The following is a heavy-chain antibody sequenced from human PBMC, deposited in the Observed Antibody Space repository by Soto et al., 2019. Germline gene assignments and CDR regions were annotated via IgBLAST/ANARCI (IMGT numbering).Heavy chain of an antibody. CDR3: ASCWGGPTCDFDY. J-gene: IGHJ4*02. D-gene: IGHD3-16*01. CDR1: GDSISSGDYY. Sequence: QVQLQESGPGLVKPSQTLSLTCTDSGDSISSGDYYWSWIRQPPGKGLEWIGYIYYSGSTYYNPSLKSRVTISVDTSKNQFSLKLSSVTAADTAVHYCASCWGGPTCDFDYWGQGTLVTVSS. CDR2: IYYSGST. V-gene: IGHV4-30-4*01.